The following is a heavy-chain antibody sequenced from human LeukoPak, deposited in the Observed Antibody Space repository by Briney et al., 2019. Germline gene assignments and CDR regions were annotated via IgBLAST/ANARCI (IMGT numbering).Heavy chain of an antibody. CDR2: INHSGST. Sequence: SETLSLTCAVYGGSFSGYYWSWIRQPPGKGLEWIGEINHSGSTNYNPSLKSRVTISVDTSKNQFSLKLSSVTAADTAVYYCASSPSPKTHFDYWGQGTLVTVSP. CDR3: ASSPSPKTHFDY. V-gene: IGHV4-34*01. D-gene: IGHD2-2*01. J-gene: IGHJ4*02. CDR1: GGSFSGYY.